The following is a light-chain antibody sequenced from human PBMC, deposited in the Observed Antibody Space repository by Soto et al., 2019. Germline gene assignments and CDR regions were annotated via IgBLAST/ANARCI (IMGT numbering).Light chain of an antibody. CDR2: DAI. CDR1: QNIHNH. J-gene: IGKJ1*01. V-gene: IGKV3-15*01. CDR3: QQYGISPRT. Sequence: DKLMSQSPATLSVSPGERVTLSCRASQNIHNHMSWFLQKPGQTPRLLIYDAIIRAPDVPARFSGSWSGTDFTLTISRLEPEDIAVYYCQQYGISPRTFGQGTKVDIK.